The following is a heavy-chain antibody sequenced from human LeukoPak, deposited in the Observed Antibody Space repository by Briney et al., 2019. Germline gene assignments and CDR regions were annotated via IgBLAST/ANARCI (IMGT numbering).Heavy chain of an antibody. V-gene: IGHV1-46*01. CDR3: VRRGKSASYGDYRFDY. Sequence: ASVKVSCKASGYTFTSYYMHWVRQAPGQGLEWMGIINPSGGSTSYAQKFQGRVTMTRDTSTSTVYMELNSLRAEDTAVYYCVRRGKSASYGDYRFDYWGQGTLVTVSS. CDR2: INPSGGST. D-gene: IGHD4-17*01. CDR1: GYTFTSYY. J-gene: IGHJ4*02.